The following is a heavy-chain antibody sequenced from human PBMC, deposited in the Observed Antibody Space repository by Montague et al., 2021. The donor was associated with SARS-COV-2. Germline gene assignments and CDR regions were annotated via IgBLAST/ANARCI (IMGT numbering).Heavy chain of an antibody. D-gene: IGHD3-9*01. CDR2: IYYSGST. CDR3: ARHLITISLGRIFDY. Sequence: SETLSLTCTVSGGSIRSSCYYWGWLRQPPGKGLEWIGSIYYSGSTYYNPSLESRVPISVDTSKNHFSLKLSSVTAADTAVYYCARHLITISLGRIFDYWGQGTLVTVSS. J-gene: IGHJ4*02. CDR1: GGSIRSSCYY. V-gene: IGHV4-39*01.